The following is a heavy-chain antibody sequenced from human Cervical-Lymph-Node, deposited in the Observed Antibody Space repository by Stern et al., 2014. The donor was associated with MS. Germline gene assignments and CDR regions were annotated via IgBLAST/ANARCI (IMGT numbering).Heavy chain of an antibody. V-gene: IGHV3-53*01. J-gene: IGHJ4*02. Sequence: EVQLEESGGGVLQPGGSLRLSCTASGFTVSRDYMTWVRQAPGKGLEWVSLITNVGSTFYTDSVKGRFTISRDDSKNPVYLHMTSLRAEDTAMYYCARDTSSPERSDWWGQGTLVTVSS. CDR3: ARDTSSPERSDW. CDR2: ITNVGST. CDR1: GFTVSRDY. D-gene: IGHD1-1*01.